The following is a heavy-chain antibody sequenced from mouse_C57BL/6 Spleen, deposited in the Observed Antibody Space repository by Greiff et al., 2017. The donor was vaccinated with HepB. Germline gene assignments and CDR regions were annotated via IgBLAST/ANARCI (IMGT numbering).Heavy chain of an antibody. J-gene: IGHJ2*01. V-gene: IGHV1-64*01. D-gene: IGHD2-3*01. CDR2: IHPNSGST. Sequence: VQLQQPGAELVKPGASVKLSCKASGYTFTSYWMHWVKQRPGQGLEWIGMIHPNSGSTNYNEKFKSKATLTVDKSSSTAYMQLSSLTSEDSAVYYCAKSYDGYPYFDYWGQGTTLTVSS. CDR1: GYTFTSYW. CDR3: AKSYDGYPYFDY.